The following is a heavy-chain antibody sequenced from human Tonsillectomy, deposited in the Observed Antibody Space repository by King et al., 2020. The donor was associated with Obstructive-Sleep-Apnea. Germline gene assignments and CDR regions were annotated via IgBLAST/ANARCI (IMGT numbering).Heavy chain of an antibody. J-gene: IGHJ4*02. D-gene: IGHD6-13*01. V-gene: IGHV3-30*02. CDR2: IRYDGSNK. CDR3: AITLEQQLDRHLNFDY. CDR1: GFTFSSYG. Sequence: VQLVESGGGVVQPGGSLRLSCAASGFTFSSYGMHWVRQAPGKGLEWVAFIRYDGSNKYYADSVKGRFTISRDNSKNTLYLQMNSLRAEDTAVYYCAITLEQQLDRHLNFDYWGQGTLVTVSS.